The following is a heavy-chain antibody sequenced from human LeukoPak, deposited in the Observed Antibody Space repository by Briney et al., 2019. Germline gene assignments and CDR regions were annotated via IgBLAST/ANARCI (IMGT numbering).Heavy chain of an antibody. CDR1: GFTLSSYA. CDR3: AKPLYVDTAMVASYWYFDL. D-gene: IGHD5-18*01. Sequence: GGSLRLPCAASGFTLSSYAMSWVRQAPGKGLEWVSAISGSGGSTYYADSVKGRFTISRDNSKNTLYLQMNSLRAEDTAVYYCAKPLYVDTAMVASYWYFDLWGRGTLVTVSS. CDR2: ISGSGGST. V-gene: IGHV3-23*01. J-gene: IGHJ2*01.